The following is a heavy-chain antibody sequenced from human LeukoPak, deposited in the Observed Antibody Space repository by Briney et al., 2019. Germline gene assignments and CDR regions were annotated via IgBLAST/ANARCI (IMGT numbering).Heavy chain of an antibody. J-gene: IGHJ4*02. CDR3: ARAFSGSYYPLDY. CDR1: GGSISSGDYN. D-gene: IGHD1-26*01. V-gene: IGHV4-30-4*01. CDR2: IYYSGST. Sequence: SQTLSLTCTVSGGSISSGDYNWSWIRQPPGKGLEWIGYIYYSGSTYYNPSLKSRVTISVDTSKNQFSLKLSSVTAADTAVYYCARAFSGSYYPLDYWGQGTLVTVSS.